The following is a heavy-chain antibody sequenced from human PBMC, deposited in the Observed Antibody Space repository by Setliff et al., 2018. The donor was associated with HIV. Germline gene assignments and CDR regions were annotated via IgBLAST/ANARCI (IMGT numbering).Heavy chain of an antibody. Sequence: GESLKISCAASGFTFSSYAMSWVRQAPGKGLEWVSGISASGGSIYYADSVKGRFTISRDNSKNTLYLQMSSLRAEDTAVYYCAKGGANGWYGGYFQHWGQGTLFTVSS. D-gene: IGHD6-19*01. J-gene: IGHJ1*01. CDR3: AKGGANGWYGGYFQH. V-gene: IGHV3-23*01. CDR1: GFTFSSYA. CDR2: ISASGGSI.